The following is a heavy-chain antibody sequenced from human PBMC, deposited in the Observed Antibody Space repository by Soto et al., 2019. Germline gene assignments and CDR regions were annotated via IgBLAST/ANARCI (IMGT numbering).Heavy chain of an antibody. D-gene: IGHD3-3*01. CDR3: AKGIRFLEWSHDAFDI. J-gene: IGHJ3*02. CDR2: ISGSGGST. V-gene: IGHV3-23*01. CDR1: GFTFSSYA. Sequence: GSLRLSCAASGFTFSSYAMSWVRQAPGKGLEWVSAISGSGGSTYYADSVKGRFTISRDNSKNTLYLQMNSLRAEDTAVYYCAKGIRFLEWSHDAFDIWGQGTMVTV.